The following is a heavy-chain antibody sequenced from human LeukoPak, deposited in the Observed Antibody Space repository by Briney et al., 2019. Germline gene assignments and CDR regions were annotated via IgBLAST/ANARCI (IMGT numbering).Heavy chain of an antibody. CDR3: VKDASASPGWP. CDR2: ISGSGGST. CDR1: GFTFSSYA. D-gene: IGHD6-19*01. J-gene: IGHJ5*02. V-gene: IGHV3-23*01. Sequence: PGGSLRLSCAASGFTFSSYAMTWVRQAPGKGLEWVSAISGSGGSTYYADSVKGRFTISRDDSKNMLYLQMNSLRVDDTALHYCVKDASASPGWPWGQGTLVTVSS.